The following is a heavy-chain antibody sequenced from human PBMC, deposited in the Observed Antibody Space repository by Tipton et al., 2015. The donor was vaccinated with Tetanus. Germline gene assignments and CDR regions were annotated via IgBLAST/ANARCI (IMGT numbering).Heavy chain of an antibody. Sequence: QLVQSGGEVKKPGESLKISCKGSGYIFTNYWIGWVRQKPGKGLEWMGIIYPGDSDTRYSPSFQGQVTISVDKSINTAYLQWSSLKASDTSMFYCAGAHCSDGVCNFGFWGQGALVTVAS. V-gene: IGHV5-51*01. D-gene: IGHD2-15*01. J-gene: IGHJ4*02. CDR3: AGAHCSDGVCNFGF. CDR2: IYPGDSDT. CDR1: GYIFTNYW.